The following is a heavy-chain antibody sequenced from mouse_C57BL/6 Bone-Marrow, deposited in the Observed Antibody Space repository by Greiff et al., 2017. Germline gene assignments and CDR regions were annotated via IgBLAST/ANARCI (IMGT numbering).Heavy chain of an antibody. Sequence: VKLQESGAELVRPGASVTLSCKASGYTFTDYEMHWVKQTPVHGLEWIGAIDPETGGTAYNQKFKGKAILTADKSSSTAYMELRSLTSEDSAVYYCTNGYLYYYAMDYWGQGTSVTVSS. CDR2: IDPETGGT. D-gene: IGHD2-2*01. V-gene: IGHV1-15*01. CDR3: TNGYLYYYAMDY. J-gene: IGHJ4*01. CDR1: GYTFTDYE.